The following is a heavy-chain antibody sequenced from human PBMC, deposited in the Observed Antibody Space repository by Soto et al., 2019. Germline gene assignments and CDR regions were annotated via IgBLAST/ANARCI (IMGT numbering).Heavy chain of an antibody. J-gene: IGHJ4*02. CDR1: GFTLSDYY. V-gene: IGHV3-11*06. CDR2: SSSSSSYT. D-gene: IGHD3-3*01. Sequence: GGSLRLSCTASGFTLSDYYMNWVRQAPGKGLEWVSYSSSSSSYTKYADSVKGRFTISRDQAKNSVHLQMNSLRAEDTAVYYCARAGFLEWDYFDYWGQGILVTVSS. CDR3: ARAGFLEWDYFDY.